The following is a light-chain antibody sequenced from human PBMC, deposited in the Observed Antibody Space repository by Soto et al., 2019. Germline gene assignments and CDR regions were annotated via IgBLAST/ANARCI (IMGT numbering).Light chain of an antibody. CDR1: SSNIGAGYD. Sequence: QSVLTQPPSVSGAPGQRVTISCTGSSSNIGAGYDVHWYQQLPGTAPKLLIYGNSNRPSGVPDRFSGSKSATSASLAITGLLAEDEADYYCQSYDSSLSVVFGGGTKLTVL. V-gene: IGLV1-40*01. J-gene: IGLJ2*01. CDR3: QSYDSSLSVV. CDR2: GNS.